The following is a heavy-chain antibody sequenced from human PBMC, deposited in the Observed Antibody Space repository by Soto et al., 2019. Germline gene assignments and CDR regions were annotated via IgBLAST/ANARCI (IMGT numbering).Heavy chain of an antibody. CDR1: GFTFSKYA. J-gene: IGHJ6*02. D-gene: IGHD5-18*01. Sequence: QVHLVESGGGVVQPGRSLRLSCAASGFTFSKYAMHWVRQAPDKGLEWVAVISYDGSDKYNANSVKGRFTISRDNSKNTLYLQMNSLRAEDTAVYYCARDTGPNGYNYYYFGMDVWGQGTTVTVSS. V-gene: IGHV3-30-3*01. CDR3: ARDTGPNGYNYYYFGMDV. CDR2: ISYDGSDK.